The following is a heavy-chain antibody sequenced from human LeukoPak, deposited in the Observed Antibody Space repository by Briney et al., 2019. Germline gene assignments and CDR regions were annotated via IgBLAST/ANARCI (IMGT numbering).Heavy chain of an antibody. CDR1: GFTFSSYA. J-gene: IGHJ4*02. CDR2: INVGGSST. V-gene: IGHV3-23*01. D-gene: IGHD3-10*01. CDR3: ATSYYYNAGGPFYFDF. Sequence: GGSLRLSCAASGFTFSSYAMSWVRKAPGKGLEWVSGINVGGSSTYYADSVKGRFTISRDNSRNTLHLQMDSLRAEDTALYYCATSYYYNAGGPFYFDFWGQGALVTVSS.